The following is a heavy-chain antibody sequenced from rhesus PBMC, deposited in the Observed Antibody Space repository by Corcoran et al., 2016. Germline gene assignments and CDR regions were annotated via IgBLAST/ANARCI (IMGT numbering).Heavy chain of an antibody. Sequence: QVQLRESGPGLVKASETLSLTCIVYGVPISNSWWSWVRQSPGKGLEWIGEVNGKTGVAFSNPSLQSRVTFSLGASQNQVFLRLSFLTAADTAVYFCATESLAHSWGQGILVTVSS. J-gene: IGHJ4*01. CDR2: VNGKTGVA. CDR1: GVPISNSW. D-gene: IGHD3-3*01. V-gene: IGHV4-80*01. CDR3: ATESLAHS.